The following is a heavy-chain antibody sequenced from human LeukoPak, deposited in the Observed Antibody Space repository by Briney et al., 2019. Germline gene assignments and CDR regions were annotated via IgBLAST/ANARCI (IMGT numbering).Heavy chain of an antibody. Sequence: GGSLRLSCAASGFTFSSYSMNWVRQAPGKGLEWVSSISSSSSYIYYADSVKGRFTISRDNAKNSLYLQMNSLRAEDTAVYYCARDGDGSGSYFDENVFEDWFDPWGQGTLVTASS. J-gene: IGHJ5*02. V-gene: IGHV3-21*01. D-gene: IGHD3-10*01. CDR1: GFTFSSYS. CDR3: ARDGDGSGSYFDENVFEDWFDP. CDR2: ISSSSSYI.